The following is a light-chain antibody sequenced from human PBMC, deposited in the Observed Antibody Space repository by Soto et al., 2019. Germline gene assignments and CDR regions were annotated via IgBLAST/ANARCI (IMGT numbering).Light chain of an antibody. CDR1: QSVSSY. J-gene: IGKJ1*01. CDR3: QQRSNWPPTWT. CDR2: DAS. V-gene: IGKV3-11*01. Sequence: EIVLTQSPATLSLSPGERATLSCRASQSVSSYLAWYQQKPGQALRLLIYDASKRTTGIPARFSGSGSGTNFTLTISSLEPEDFAVYYCQQRSNWPPTWTFGQGTKVDIK.